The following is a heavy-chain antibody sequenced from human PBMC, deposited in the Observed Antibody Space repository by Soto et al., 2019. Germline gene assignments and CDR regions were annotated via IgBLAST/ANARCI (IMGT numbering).Heavy chain of an antibody. V-gene: IGHV4-34*09. Sequence: SETLSLTCAVYGGSFRGYYWSWIRQPPGKGLEWIGVINHSENTYYNPSLKSRVSLSIDTSKNQFSLHLNSVTAADTAVYSCAGEPKGGPAAGAFDLWGQGTMVTVSS. CDR3: AGEPKGGPAAGAFDL. J-gene: IGHJ3*01. CDR2: INHSENT. CDR1: GGSFRGYY. D-gene: IGHD6-25*01.